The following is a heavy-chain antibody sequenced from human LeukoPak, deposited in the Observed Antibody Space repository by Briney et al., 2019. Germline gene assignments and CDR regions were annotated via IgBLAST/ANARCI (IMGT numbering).Heavy chain of an antibody. CDR3: ARFVVVVAATGFDY. V-gene: IGHV4-39*01. CDR2: LYCSVST. D-gene: IGHD2-15*01. J-gene: IGHJ4*02. CDR1: GGSISSSSYF. Sequence: SETLSLTCTVSGGSISSSSYFWGWIRQPPGKGLEWLGSLYCSVSTYYNPSLKSRVTISVDTSKNQFSLKLSSVTAADTAVYYCARFVVVVAATGFDYWGQGTLVTVSS.